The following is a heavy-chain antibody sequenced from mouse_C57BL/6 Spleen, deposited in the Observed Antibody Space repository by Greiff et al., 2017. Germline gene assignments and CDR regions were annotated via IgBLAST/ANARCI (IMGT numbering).Heavy chain of an antibody. CDR3: ARQGAKGAMDY. V-gene: IGHV5-6*01. CDR2: ISSGGSYT. CDR1: GFTFSSYG. J-gene: IGHJ4*01. D-gene: IGHD3-1*01. Sequence: EVQVVESGGDLVKPEGSLKLSCAASGFTFSSYGMSWVRQTPDKRLEWVATISSGGSYTYYPDSVKGRFTISRDNAKNTLYLQMSSLKSEDTAMYYCARQGAKGAMDYWGQGTSVTVSS.